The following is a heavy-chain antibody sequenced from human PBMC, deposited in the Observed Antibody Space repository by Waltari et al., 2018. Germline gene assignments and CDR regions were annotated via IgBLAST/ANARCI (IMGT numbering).Heavy chain of an antibody. V-gene: IGHV5-51*01. CDR3: TTQLHDAFDL. J-gene: IGHJ3*01. CDR2: IYPGDSDT. CDR1: GYGFSDYW. Sequence: KISCKAFGYGFSDYWIGWVRQLPGKGLEWMGIIYPGDSDTTYSPSFEGQVTISVDTSIRTAYLHWSSLKATDTPMYYCTTQLHDAFDLWGQGTMVTVSS.